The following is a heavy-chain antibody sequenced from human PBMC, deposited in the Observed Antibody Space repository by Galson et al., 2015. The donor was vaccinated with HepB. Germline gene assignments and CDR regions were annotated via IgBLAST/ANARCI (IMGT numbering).Heavy chain of an antibody. D-gene: IGHD3-10*01. CDR2: ISYGGSNK. J-gene: IGHJ4*02. Sequence: SLRLYCAASGFTFSSYAMHWVRQAPGKGLEWVAVISYGGSNKYYADSVKGRFTISRDNSKNTLYLQMNSLRAEDTAVYYCARGGTMVRGSCDYWGQGTLVTVSS. V-gene: IGHV3-30*04. CDR1: GFTFSSYA. CDR3: ARGGTMVRGSCDY.